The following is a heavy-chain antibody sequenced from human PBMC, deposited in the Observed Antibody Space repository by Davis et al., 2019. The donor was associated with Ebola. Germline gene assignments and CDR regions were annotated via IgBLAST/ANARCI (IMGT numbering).Heavy chain of an antibody. CDR1: GGSISSSNW. V-gene: IGHV4-4*02. J-gene: IGHJ6*02. CDR2: IYHSGST. Sequence: SETLSLTCAVSGGSISSSNWWSWVRQPPGKGLEWIGEIYHSGSTNYNPSLKSRVTISVDTSKNQLSLRLTSVTAADTAVYYCARAGGFYYSGMDVWGQGTTVTVSS. CDR3: ARAGGFYYSGMDV. D-gene: IGHD4-23*01.